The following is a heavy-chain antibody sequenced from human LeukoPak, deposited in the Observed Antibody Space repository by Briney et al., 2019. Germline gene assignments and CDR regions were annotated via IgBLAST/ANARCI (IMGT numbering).Heavy chain of an antibody. CDR1: GFSFSSYW. CDR2: IKQDGSEK. D-gene: IGHD6-13*01. J-gene: IGHJ4*02. Sequence: GGSLRLSCAASGFSFSSYWMSWVRQAPGKGLEWVANIKQDGSEKYYVDSVKGRFTISRVNAKNLLYLQMNSPRAEDTAVYYCARLYSSSWYIDFWGQGTLVTVSS. V-gene: IGHV3-7*03. CDR3: ARLYSSSWYIDF.